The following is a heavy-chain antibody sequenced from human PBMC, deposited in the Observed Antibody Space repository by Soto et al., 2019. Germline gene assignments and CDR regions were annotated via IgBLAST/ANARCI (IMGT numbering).Heavy chain of an antibody. D-gene: IGHD4-17*01. Sequence: QVQLQQWGAGLLKPSETLSLTCAVYGGSFSGYYWSWIRQTPGKGLEWTGEINHSGSTKYNPSLKGLVTISVDTSKNQFSLRLRSVTAADTAVYYCARGLRWLGFGAFDYWGQGTLVTVSA. V-gene: IGHV4-34*01. CDR2: INHSGST. CDR3: ARGLRWLGFGAFDY. CDR1: GGSFSGYY. J-gene: IGHJ4*02.